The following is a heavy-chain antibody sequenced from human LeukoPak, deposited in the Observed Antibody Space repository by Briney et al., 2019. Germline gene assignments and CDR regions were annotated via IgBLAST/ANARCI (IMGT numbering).Heavy chain of an antibody. CDR1: GGSFSGYY. CDR3: ARVSYDRGYYYYYYMDV. Sequence: SETLSLTCAVYGGSFSGYYWSWIRQPPGKGLEWIGEINHSGSTNYNPSLKSRVTISVDTTKNQFSLKLSSVTAADTAVYYCARVSYDRGYYYYYYMDVWGKGTTVTVSS. J-gene: IGHJ6*03. CDR2: INHSGST. D-gene: IGHD3-22*01. V-gene: IGHV4-34*01.